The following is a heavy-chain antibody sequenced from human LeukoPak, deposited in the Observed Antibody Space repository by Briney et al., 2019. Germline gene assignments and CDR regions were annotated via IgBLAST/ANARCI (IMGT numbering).Heavy chain of an antibody. D-gene: IGHD5-18*01. Sequence: GGSLRLSCAVSGFPYSSYEMNWVRQAPGRGREGVSYNSSSCSTIQYADSAKGRFTISRDNAKNSLYLQMNSLRAEETAVYCCARVQSYGYYYYYYYMDVWGKGTTVTISS. J-gene: IGHJ6*03. CDR1: GFPYSSYE. CDR2: NSSSCSTI. CDR3: ARVQSYGYYYYYYYMDV. V-gene: IGHV3-48*03.